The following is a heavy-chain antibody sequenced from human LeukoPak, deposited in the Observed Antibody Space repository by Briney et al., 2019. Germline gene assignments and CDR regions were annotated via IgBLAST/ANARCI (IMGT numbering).Heavy chain of an antibody. Sequence: GRSLRLSCAASGFTFSSNYMSWVRQAPGKGLEWVSVIYSGGSTYYADSVKGRFTISRDNSKNTLYLQMNSLRAEDTAVYYCATRYGDYVPYYYYGMDVWGQGTTVTVSS. V-gene: IGHV3-66*01. CDR2: IYSGGST. CDR3: ATRYGDYVPYYYYGMDV. D-gene: IGHD4-17*01. CDR1: GFTFSSNY. J-gene: IGHJ6*02.